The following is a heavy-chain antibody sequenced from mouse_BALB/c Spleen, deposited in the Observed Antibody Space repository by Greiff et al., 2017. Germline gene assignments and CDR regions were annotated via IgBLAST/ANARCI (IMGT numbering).Heavy chain of an antibody. CDR3: VKGRAWFAY. V-gene: IGHV10-1*02. Sequence: EVMLVESGGGLVQPKGSLKLSCAASGFTFNTYAMNWVRQAPGKGLEWVARIRSKSNNYATYYADSVKDRFTISRDDSQSMLYLQMNNLKTEDTAMYYCVKGRAWFAYWGQGTLVTVSA. J-gene: IGHJ3*01. D-gene: IGHD3-1*01. CDR2: IRSKSNNYAT. CDR1: GFTFNTYA.